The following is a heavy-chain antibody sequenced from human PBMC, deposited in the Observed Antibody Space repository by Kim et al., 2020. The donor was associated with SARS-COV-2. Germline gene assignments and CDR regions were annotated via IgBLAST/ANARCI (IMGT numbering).Heavy chain of an antibody. D-gene: IGHD3-10*01. CDR2: IYWDDDK. J-gene: IGHJ4*02. Sequence: SGPTLVNPTQTLTLTCTFSGFSLSTSGVGVGWIRQPPGKALEWLALIYWDDDKRYSPSLKSRLTITKDTSKNQVVLTMTNMDPVDTATYYCAHIYVGGGSGSYLSPSDYWGQGTLVTVSS. CDR1: GFSLSTSGVG. V-gene: IGHV2-5*02. CDR3: AHIYVGGGSGSYLSPSDY.